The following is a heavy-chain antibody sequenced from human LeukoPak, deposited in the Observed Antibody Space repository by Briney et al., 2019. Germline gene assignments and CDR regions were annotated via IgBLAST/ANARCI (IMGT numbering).Heavy chain of an antibody. CDR1: GGSFSGYY. Sequence: KPSETLSLTCAVYGGSFSGYYWSWIRQPPGKGLEWIGEINHSGSTNYNPSLKSRVTISVDTSKNQFSLKLSSVTAADTAVYYCARPSYPVIQLWFDYWGQGTLVTVSS. CDR3: ARPSYPVIQLWFDY. CDR2: INHSGST. V-gene: IGHV4-34*01. J-gene: IGHJ4*02. D-gene: IGHD5-18*01.